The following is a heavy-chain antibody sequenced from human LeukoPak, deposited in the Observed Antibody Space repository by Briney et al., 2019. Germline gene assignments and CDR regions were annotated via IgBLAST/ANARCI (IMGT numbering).Heavy chain of an antibody. Sequence: ASVKVSCKASGYTFTGYYMHWVRQAPGQGLEWMGWINPNGGGTNYAQKFQGRVTMTRDTSISTAYMELTRLRSDDAAVYYCARDVDHNGSTGKGLVDIWGQGTMVTVSS. CDR2: INPNGGGT. J-gene: IGHJ3*02. CDR1: GYTFTGYY. CDR3: ARDVDHNGSTGKGLVDI. D-gene: IGHD2-2*01. V-gene: IGHV1-2*02.